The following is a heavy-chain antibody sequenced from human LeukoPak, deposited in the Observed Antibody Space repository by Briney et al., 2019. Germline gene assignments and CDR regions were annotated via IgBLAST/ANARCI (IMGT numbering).Heavy chain of an antibody. D-gene: IGHD3-10*01. CDR3: AKGGYYLDP. J-gene: IGHJ5*02. V-gene: IGHV3-64*01. CDR1: GFTFSSYA. Sequence: GGSLRLSCAASGFTFSSYAMHWVRQAPGKGLEYVSAISSNGGSTYYANSVKGRFTISRDNSKNTLYLQMGSLRAEDMAVYYCAKGGYYLDPWGQGTLVTVSS. CDR2: ISSNGGST.